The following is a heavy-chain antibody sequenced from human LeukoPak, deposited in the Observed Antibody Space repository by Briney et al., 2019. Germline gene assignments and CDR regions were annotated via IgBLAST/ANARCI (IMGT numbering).Heavy chain of an antibody. J-gene: IGHJ4*02. CDR1: GFSFSGYA. CDR2: ISGSGGST. Sequence: GGSLRLSCAASGFSFSGYAMSWVRQAPGKGLEWVAHISGSGGSTYYADSVKGRFTISRDNSKNTLNLQMNSLRAEDTAVYYCAKRVGPTGQRDPLFDYWGQGTLVIVSS. D-gene: IGHD1-26*01. V-gene: IGHV3-23*01. CDR3: AKRVGPTGQRDPLFDY.